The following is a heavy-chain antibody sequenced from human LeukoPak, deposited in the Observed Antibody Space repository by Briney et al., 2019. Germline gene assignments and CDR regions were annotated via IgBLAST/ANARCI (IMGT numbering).Heavy chain of an antibody. V-gene: IGHV4-34*01. CDR2: INHSGST. D-gene: IGHD3-9*01. Sequence: SETLSLTCAVYGGSFSGYYWSWIRQPPGKGLEWIGEINHSGSTNYNPSLKSRVTISVDTSKNQFSLKLSSVTAADTAVYYCASRGYDIPDYYYYGMDVWGKGTTVTVSP. CDR3: ASRGYDIPDYYYYGMDV. CDR1: GGSFSGYY. J-gene: IGHJ6*04.